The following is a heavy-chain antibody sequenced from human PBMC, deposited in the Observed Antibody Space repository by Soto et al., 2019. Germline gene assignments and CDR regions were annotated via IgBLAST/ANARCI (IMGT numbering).Heavy chain of an antibody. V-gene: IGHV3-74*01. CDR2: INSDGSST. CDR1: GFTFSSYW. Sequence: PGGSLRLSCAASGFTFSSYWMHWVRQAPGKGLVWVSRINSDGSSTSYADSVKGRFTISRDNAKNTLYLQMNSLRAEDTAGYYCVRTSLVVAAATREDYWGQGTLVTVSS. J-gene: IGHJ4*02. D-gene: IGHD2-15*01. CDR3: VRTSLVVAAATREDY.